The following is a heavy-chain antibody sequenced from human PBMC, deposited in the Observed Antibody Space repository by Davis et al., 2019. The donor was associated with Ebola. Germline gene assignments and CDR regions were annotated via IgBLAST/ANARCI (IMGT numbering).Heavy chain of an antibody. D-gene: IGHD6-13*01. Sequence: SLKISCAASGFTFEDYAMHWVRQAPGKGLEWVSGISWNSGSVAYADSVKGRFTISRDNAKNSLYLQMNSLRAEDTAVYYCARVLAAAGLFDYWGQGTLVTVSS. CDR2: ISWNSGSV. V-gene: IGHV3-9*01. J-gene: IGHJ4*02. CDR3: ARVLAAAGLFDY. CDR1: GFTFEDYA.